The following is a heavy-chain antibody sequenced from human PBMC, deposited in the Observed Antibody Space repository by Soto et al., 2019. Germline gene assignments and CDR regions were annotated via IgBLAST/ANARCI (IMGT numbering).Heavy chain of an antibody. CDR1: GFTFSNAW. V-gene: IGHV3-15*01. CDR3: TTRSAAGAYYYYYMAV. J-gene: IGHJ6*03. CDR2: IKSKTDGGTT. Sequence: EVQLVESGGGLVKPGGSLRLSCAASGFTFSNAWMSWVRQAPGKGLEWVGRIKSKTDGGTTDYAAPVKGRFTISRDDSKNTLYLQMNSLKTEDTAVYYCTTRSAAGAYYYYYMAVWGKGTTVTVSS. D-gene: IGHD6-13*01.